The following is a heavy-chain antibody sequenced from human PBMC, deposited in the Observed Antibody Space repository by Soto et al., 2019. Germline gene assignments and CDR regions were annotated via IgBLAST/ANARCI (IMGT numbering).Heavy chain of an antibody. D-gene: IGHD3-10*01. J-gene: IGHJ3*01. CDR3: ARDPFGGAFDV. V-gene: IGHV3-7*01. Sequence: EVQLVESGGGLVHPGGSLRLSCAASGFTFSNYWMSWVRQAPGQGLEWVANINEDGSRTYNVDSVKGRFTISRDNAKHSLYLQLNSLRAEDTALYYCARDPFGGAFDVWGQGTMVTVSS. CDR2: INEDGSRT. CDR1: GFTFSNYW.